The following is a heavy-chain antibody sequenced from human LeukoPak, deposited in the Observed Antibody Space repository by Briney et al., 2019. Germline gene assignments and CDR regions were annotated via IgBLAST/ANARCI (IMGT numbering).Heavy chain of an antibody. J-gene: IGHJ4*02. CDR3: ARVVNDYGDYVLGFVY. V-gene: IGHV1-2*02. D-gene: IGHD4-17*01. Sequence: ASVKVSFTASGYTFTVYYMHWVRQAPGQGLEWMGWINPNSGGTNYAQKFQGRVTMTRDTSISTAYMELSRLRSDDTAVYYCARVVNDYGDYVLGFVYWGQGTLVTVSS. CDR1: GYTFTVYY. CDR2: INPNSGGT.